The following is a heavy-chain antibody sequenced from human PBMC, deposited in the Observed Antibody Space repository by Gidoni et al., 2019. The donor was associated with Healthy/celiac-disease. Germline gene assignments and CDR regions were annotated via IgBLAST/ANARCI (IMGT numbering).Heavy chain of an antibody. CDR2: ISGSGGST. J-gene: IGHJ4*02. CDR3: AKGLLKRAGATLDY. Sequence: EVQLVESGGGLVQPGGSLRLYCAASGFTFSSYAMSGVRQAPGKGLGWVSAISGSGGSTYYADSVKGRFTISRDNSKNTLYLQMNSLRAEDTAVYYCAKGLLKRAGATLDYWGQGTLVTVSS. D-gene: IGHD3-22*01. CDR1: GFTFSSYA. V-gene: IGHV3-23*04.